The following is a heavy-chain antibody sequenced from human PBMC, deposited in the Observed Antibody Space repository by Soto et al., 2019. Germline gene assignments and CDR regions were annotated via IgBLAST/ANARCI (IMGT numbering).Heavy chain of an antibody. Sequence: SVTLSLTCTVSGGSISSFYWSWIRQPPGKGLEWIGYIYYSGSTNYNPSLKSRVTISVDTSKNQFSLKLSSVTAADTAVYYCARVWGGAFDFWGQGTMVTVSS. V-gene: IGHV4-59*01. CDR1: GGSISSFY. CDR3: ARVWGGAFDF. CDR2: IYYSGST. D-gene: IGHD3-10*01. J-gene: IGHJ3*01.